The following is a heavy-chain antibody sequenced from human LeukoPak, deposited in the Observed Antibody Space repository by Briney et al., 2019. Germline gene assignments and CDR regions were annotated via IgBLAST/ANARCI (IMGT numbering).Heavy chain of an antibody. CDR1: GYTLTELS. CDR3: ATGWDSSDSMGAFDI. Sequence: GASVKVSCKVSGYTLTELSMHWVRQAPGKGLEWMGGFDPEDGETIYAQKFQGRVTMTEDTSTDTAYMELSSLRSEDTAVYYCATGWDSSDSMGAFDIWGQGTMVTVSS. CDR2: FDPEDGET. V-gene: IGHV1-24*01. J-gene: IGHJ3*02. D-gene: IGHD3-22*01.